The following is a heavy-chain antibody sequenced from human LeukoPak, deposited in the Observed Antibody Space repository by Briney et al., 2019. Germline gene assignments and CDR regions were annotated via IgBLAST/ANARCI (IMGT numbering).Heavy chain of an antibody. Sequence: GASVKVSCKASGYTFTNYYIHWVRQAPGQGLEWMGIINPRGGSASYAQKFQGRVTMTRDTSTSTVYMELSSLRSADTALYYCAREIGPIQLHLWGSAFDYWGQGSLVTVSS. CDR3: AREIGPIQLHLWGSAFDY. CDR2: INPRGGSA. D-gene: IGHD5-18*01. J-gene: IGHJ4*02. V-gene: IGHV1-46*01. CDR1: GYTFTNYY.